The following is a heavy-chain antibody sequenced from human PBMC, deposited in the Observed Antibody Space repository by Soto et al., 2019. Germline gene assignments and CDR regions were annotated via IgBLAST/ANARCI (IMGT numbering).Heavy chain of an antibody. Sequence: GGSLRLSCSASGFTFDDYAMHWVRQAPGKGLEWVSGISCNSGSICYADSVKGRFTISRDNAKNSLYLQMNSLRAEDTAVYYCARYIPGVRYYGMDVWGQGTTVTVSS. J-gene: IGHJ6*02. D-gene: IGHD2-2*01. CDR2: ISCNSGSI. CDR1: GFTFDDYA. CDR3: ARYIPGVRYYGMDV. V-gene: IGHV3-9*01.